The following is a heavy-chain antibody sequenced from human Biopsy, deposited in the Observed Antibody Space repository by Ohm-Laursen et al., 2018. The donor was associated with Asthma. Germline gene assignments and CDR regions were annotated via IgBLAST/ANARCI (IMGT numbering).Heavy chain of an antibody. D-gene: IGHD1-26*01. CDR1: GFTFSNYG. J-gene: IGHJ4*02. Sequence: SLRLSCSAPGFTFSNYGMHWVRQAPGKGLDWVAVISFDGSNKNYTDSVKGRFTISRDNSRNTLHLQMNSLRAEDTAVYYCAKDVFPGWELRRGPDSWGQGTLVTVSS. CDR2: ISFDGSNK. V-gene: IGHV3-30*18. CDR3: AKDVFPGWELRRGPDS.